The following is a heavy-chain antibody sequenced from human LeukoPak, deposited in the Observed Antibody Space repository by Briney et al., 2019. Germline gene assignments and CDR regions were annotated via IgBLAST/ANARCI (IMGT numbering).Heavy chain of an antibody. V-gene: IGHV3-48*02. CDR3: ARDSSDVRDDYGDF. CDR1: GLTFSSYS. CDR2: ISSSSSTI. Sequence: GGSLRLSCAASGLTFSSYSMNWVRQAPGKGLEWVSYISSSSSTIYYADSVKGRFTISRDNAKNSLYLQMNSLRDEDTAVYYCARDSSDVRDDYGDFWGQGTLVTVSS. J-gene: IGHJ4*02. D-gene: IGHD3-10*01.